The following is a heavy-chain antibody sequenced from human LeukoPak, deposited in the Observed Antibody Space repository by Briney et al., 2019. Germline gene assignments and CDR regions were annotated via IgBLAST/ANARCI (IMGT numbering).Heavy chain of an antibody. Sequence: GGSLRLSCAASGFTFSNYAMNWVRQAPGKGLEWVSTISGGGGTTYYADSVKGRFTISRDNSKNTLYLQMNSLRAEDTAVYYCASGGDDFWSGYYTGDAFDIWGQGTMVTVSS. V-gene: IGHV3-23*01. CDR2: ISGGGGTT. CDR3: ASGGDDFWSGYYTGDAFDI. J-gene: IGHJ3*02. D-gene: IGHD3-3*01. CDR1: GFTFSNYA.